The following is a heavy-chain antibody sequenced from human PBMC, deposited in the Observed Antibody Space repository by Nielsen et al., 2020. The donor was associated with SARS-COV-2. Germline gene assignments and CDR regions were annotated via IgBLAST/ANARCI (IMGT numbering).Heavy chain of an antibody. Sequence: SETLSLTCPISGDSVSSSSSAWNWIRQSPSRGLEWLGRTYYRSKWYNDYAVSVKSRITINPDTSKNQFSLHLNSVTPEDTAVYYCARARGAYGDYYYYYDTDVWGKGTTVTVSS. J-gene: IGHJ6*03. CDR1: GDSVSSSSSA. D-gene: IGHD4-17*01. V-gene: IGHV6-1*01. CDR3: ARARGAYGDYYYYYDTDV. CDR2: TYYRSKWYN.